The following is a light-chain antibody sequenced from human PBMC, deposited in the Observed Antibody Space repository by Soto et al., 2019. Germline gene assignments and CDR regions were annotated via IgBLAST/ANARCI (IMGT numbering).Light chain of an antibody. CDR2: EDS. CDR3: GSWDSSLSAYV. Sequence: QSVLTQPASVSGSPGQSITVSCTGSRNDVGNYNLVSWYQQSPGKAPKLLIYEDSKRPSGVSNRFSGSKSGDTASLTISGLQTEDEADYYCGSWDSSLSAYVFGTGTKVT. CDR1: RNDVGNYNL. V-gene: IGLV2-23*01. J-gene: IGLJ1*01.